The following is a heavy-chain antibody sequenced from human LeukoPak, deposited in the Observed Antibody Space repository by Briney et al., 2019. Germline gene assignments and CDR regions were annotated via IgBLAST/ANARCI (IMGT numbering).Heavy chain of an antibody. CDR1: GFTVSSNY. CDR2: IYSGGST. Sequence: LPGGSLRLSCAASGFTVSSNYMSWVRQAPGKGLEWVSIIYSGGSTYYADSVKGRFTISRDNSKNTLYLQMNSLRAEDTAMYYCARDPTDSSGHEGGDYWGQGTPVTVSS. J-gene: IGHJ4*02. CDR3: ARDPTDSSGHEGGDY. V-gene: IGHV3-53*05. D-gene: IGHD3-22*01.